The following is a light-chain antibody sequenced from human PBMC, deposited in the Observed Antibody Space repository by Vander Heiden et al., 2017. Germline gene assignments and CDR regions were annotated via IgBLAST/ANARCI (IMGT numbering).Light chain of an antibody. CDR1: RIEEKR. CDR2: DDT. CDR3: QVWDSNSDHLVV. J-gene: IGLJ2*01. V-gene: IGLV3-21*02. Sequence: SYVLTQAPPESVAPAQTARNTRGGNRIEEKRVHWYQQQPGQAPVLVVYDDTDRPSGLPDRFSGSNSGNTATLSITMVEAGDEADFYCQVWDSNSDHLVVFGGGTKLTVL.